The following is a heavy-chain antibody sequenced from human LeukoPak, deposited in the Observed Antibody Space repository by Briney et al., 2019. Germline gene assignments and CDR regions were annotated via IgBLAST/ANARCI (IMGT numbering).Heavy chain of an antibody. Sequence: PSQTLSLTCTVSGCSISSGDYYWSWLRQLAGKGLEWIGSIYGSGSTNYNPSLKSRVSISIDTSKNHFSLKLDSVTAADTAVYYCARTYYYDHSGYYYFHYFDFWGQGALVTVSA. CDR3: ARTYYYDHSGYYYFHYFDF. V-gene: IGHV4-61*02. CDR1: GCSISSGDYY. CDR2: IYGSGST. J-gene: IGHJ4*02. D-gene: IGHD3-22*01.